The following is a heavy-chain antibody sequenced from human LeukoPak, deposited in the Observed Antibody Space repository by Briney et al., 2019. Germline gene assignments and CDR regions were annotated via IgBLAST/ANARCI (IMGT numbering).Heavy chain of an antibody. J-gene: IGHJ4*02. Sequence: GSLRLSCTASGFTFNTYAMNLVRQAPGKGLELVSVIFGNGDGTNYADSVKGRFTISRDNSKNTLYLQMNNLRAEDTAVYYCAKDRIPDGFYSIDNWGQGALVTVSS. CDR3: AKDRIPDGFYSIDN. D-gene: IGHD3-3*01. CDR2: IFGNGDGT. CDR1: GFTFNTYA. V-gene: IGHV3-23*01.